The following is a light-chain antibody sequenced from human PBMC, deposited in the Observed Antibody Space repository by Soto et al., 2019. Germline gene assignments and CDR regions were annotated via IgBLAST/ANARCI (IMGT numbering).Light chain of an antibody. J-gene: IGKJ2*01. Sequence: DIVMTQSPLSLPVTPGEPASISCRSSQSLLHSNGYNYLDWYLQKPGQSPQLLIYLGSNRASRVPHTFSGSGSGTDFTLKISRVEAEDVGVYDCMEALQTPGYTFGQGTKLEIK. V-gene: IGKV2-28*01. CDR3: MEALQTPGYT. CDR1: QSLLHSNGYNY. CDR2: LGS.